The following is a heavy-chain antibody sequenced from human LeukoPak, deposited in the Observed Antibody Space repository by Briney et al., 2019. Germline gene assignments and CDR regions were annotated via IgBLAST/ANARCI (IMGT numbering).Heavy chain of an antibody. D-gene: IGHD2-21*01. Sequence: GGSLRLSCTSSGFSISYKYMSWVRQAPGKGLEWVSSISGSGDSTDYADSVKGRFTISRDDSKNTAYLQMNSLKTEDTAVYYCTRSPAVDCGGDCWGQGTLVIVSS. CDR3: TRSPAVDCGGDC. CDR1: GFSISYKY. J-gene: IGHJ4*02. V-gene: IGHV3-23*01. CDR2: ISGSGDST.